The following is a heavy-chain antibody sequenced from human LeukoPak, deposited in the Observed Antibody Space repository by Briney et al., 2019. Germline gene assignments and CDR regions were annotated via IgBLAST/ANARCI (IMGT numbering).Heavy chain of an antibody. D-gene: IGHD6-19*01. Sequence: GASVKVSCKVSGYTLTELSMHWVRQMPGKGLEWMGIIYPGDSDTRYSPSFQGQVTISADTSISTAYLQWSSLKASDTAMYYCARHGAVAGTGGFDYWGQGTLVTVSS. V-gene: IGHV5-51*01. CDR1: GYTLTELS. CDR3: ARHGAVAGTGGFDY. J-gene: IGHJ4*02. CDR2: IYPGDSDT.